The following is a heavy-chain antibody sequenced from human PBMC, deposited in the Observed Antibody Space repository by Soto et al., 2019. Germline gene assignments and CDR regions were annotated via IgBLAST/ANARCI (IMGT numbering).Heavy chain of an antibody. V-gene: IGHV3-23*01. CDR1: GFTFSSYA. Sequence: GGSLRLSCAASGFTFSSYAMSWGRQAPGKGLEWVSAISGSGGSTYYADAVKGRFTISRDNSKNTLYLQMNSLRAEDTAVYYCAKEKQDSSSSDYYYYYMDVWGKGTTVTVSS. D-gene: IGHD6-6*01. CDR3: AKEKQDSSSSDYYYYYMDV. CDR2: ISGSGGST. J-gene: IGHJ6*03.